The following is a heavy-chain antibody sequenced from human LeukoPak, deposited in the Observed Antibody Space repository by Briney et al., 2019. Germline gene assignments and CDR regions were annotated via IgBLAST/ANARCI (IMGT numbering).Heavy chain of an antibody. J-gene: IGHJ6*02. Sequence: GGSLRLSCAASGFTFSDYYMSWIRQAPGKGLEWVSYISSSGSTIYYADSVKGRFTISRDNANNSLYLQMNSLRAEDTAVYYCARGGGRGYSYGLEDYYGMDVWGQGTTVTVSS. CDR1: GFTFSDYY. V-gene: IGHV3-11*01. CDR3: ARGGGRGYSYGLEDYYGMDV. CDR2: ISSSGSTI. D-gene: IGHD5-18*01.